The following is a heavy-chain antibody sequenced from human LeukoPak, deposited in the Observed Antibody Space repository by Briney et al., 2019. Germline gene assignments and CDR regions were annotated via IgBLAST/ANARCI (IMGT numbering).Heavy chain of an antibody. CDR1: GGSFSGYY. CDR2: INHSGST. Sequence: PSETLSLTCAVYGGSFSGYYWSWIRQPPGKGLEWMGEINHSGSTNYTPSPKSRVTISVDTSKNQFSLKLSSVTAADTAVYYCARVRDTYYYDSSGQQFDYWGQGTLVTVSS. D-gene: IGHD3-22*01. V-gene: IGHV4-34*01. CDR3: ARVRDTYYYDSSGQQFDY. J-gene: IGHJ4*02.